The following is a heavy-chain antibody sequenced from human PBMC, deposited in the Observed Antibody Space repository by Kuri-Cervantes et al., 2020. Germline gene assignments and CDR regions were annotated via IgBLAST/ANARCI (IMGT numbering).Heavy chain of an antibody. CDR1: GGSFSGYY. D-gene: IGHD5-12*01. V-gene: IGHV4-34*01. Sequence: SQTLSLTCAVYGGSFSGYYWSWIRQPPGKGLEWIGEINHSGSISYNPSLKSRVSISIDMSKKQFSLKLSSVTAADTAVYYCARRYGGTVGFDYWGQGTLVTVSS. CDR2: INHSGSI. CDR3: ARRYGGTVGFDY. J-gene: IGHJ4*02.